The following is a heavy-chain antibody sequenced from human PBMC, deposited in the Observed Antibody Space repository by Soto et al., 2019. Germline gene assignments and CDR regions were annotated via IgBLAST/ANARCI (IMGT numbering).Heavy chain of an antibody. CDR3: ARDRDDYGSGNYYNRIDF. CDR1: GGIFSTYD. Sequence: QVQVVQSGAEVKKPGSSVKVSCKASGGIFSTYDISWLRQAPGQGLEWMGGIIPLFGTPNYAQRFQGRVTITADESTSTAYMELSRLRSEDTAVYYCARDRDDYGSGNYYNRIDFWGQGTLVTVSS. J-gene: IGHJ4*02. V-gene: IGHV1-69*01. D-gene: IGHD3-10*01. CDR2: IIPLFGTP.